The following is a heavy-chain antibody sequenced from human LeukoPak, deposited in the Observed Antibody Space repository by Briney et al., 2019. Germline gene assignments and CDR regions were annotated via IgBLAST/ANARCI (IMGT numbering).Heavy chain of an antibody. CDR3: ARGDCSSTTCFHYYFDY. CDR2: INHSGST. CDR1: GASFSGNY. Sequence: QPSETLSLTCVVYGASFSGNYWTWIRQPPVKVLEWIGEINHSGSTNYNPSLKSRVTMSVDTSKNQFSLKLSSVTAADTAVYFCARGDCSSTTCFHYYFDYWGQGTLVTVSS. J-gene: IGHJ4*02. V-gene: IGHV4-34*01. D-gene: IGHD2-2*01.